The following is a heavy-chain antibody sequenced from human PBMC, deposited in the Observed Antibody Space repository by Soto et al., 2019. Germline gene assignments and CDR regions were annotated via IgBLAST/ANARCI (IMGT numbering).Heavy chain of an antibody. Sequence: GESLKISCKGSGYSFTSYWIGWVRQMPGKGLEWMGIIYPGDSDTRYSPSFQGQVTISADKSISTAYLQWSSLKASDTAMYYCARLDYYDSSGYAYYFDYWGQGTLVTVYS. V-gene: IGHV5-51*01. CDR3: ARLDYYDSSGYAYYFDY. J-gene: IGHJ4*02. CDR1: GYSFTSYW. D-gene: IGHD3-22*01. CDR2: IYPGDSDT.